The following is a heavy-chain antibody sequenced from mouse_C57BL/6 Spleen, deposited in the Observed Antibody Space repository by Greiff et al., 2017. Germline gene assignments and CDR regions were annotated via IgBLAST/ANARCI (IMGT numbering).Heavy chain of an antibody. CDR3: ARETHYYAMDY. J-gene: IGHJ4*01. CDR2: IHPNSGST. Sequence: QVQLQQPGAELVKPGASVKLSCKASGYTFTSYWMHWVKQRPGQGLEWIGMIHPNSGSTNYNEKFKSKATLTVDKSSSTAYMQLSGLTSEDSAVYYCARETHYYAMDYWGQGTSVTVSS. CDR1: GYTFTSYW. V-gene: IGHV1-64*01.